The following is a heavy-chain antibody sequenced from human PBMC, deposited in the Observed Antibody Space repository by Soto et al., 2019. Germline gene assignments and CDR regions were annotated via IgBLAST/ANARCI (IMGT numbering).Heavy chain of an antibody. CDR2: IGGSGATT. CDR1: GFTFSTTD. D-gene: IGHD3-10*01. V-gene: IGHV3-23*01. CDR3: AKNSGWFGT. J-gene: IGHJ5*02. Sequence: PXVSLRLSCAASGFTFSTTDMSWVRQAPGKGLEWVSTIGGSGATTYYADSVKGRFTVSRDNSNNTLFVQMNNLRPDDTAVYFCAKNSGWFGTWGQGALVTVSS.